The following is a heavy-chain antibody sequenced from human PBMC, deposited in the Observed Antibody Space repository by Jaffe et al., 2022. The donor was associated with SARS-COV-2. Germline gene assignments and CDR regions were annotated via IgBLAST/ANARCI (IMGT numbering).Heavy chain of an antibody. Sequence: EVQLLESGGGLVQPGGSLRLSCAASGFTFSSYAMSWVRQAPGKGLEWVSAISGSGGSTYYADSVKGRFTISRDNSKNTLYLQMNSLRAEDTAVYYCAKGGAAAGLVHYYYGMDVWGQGTTVTVSS. J-gene: IGHJ6*02. CDR1: GFTFSSYA. CDR3: AKGGAAAGLVHYYYGMDV. CDR2: ISGSGGST. D-gene: IGHD6-13*01. V-gene: IGHV3-23*01.